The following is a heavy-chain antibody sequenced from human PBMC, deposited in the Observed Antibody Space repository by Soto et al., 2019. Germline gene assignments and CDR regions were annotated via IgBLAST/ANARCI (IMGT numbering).Heavy chain of an antibody. J-gene: IGHJ4*02. CDR1: GGSVSSGSYY. D-gene: IGHD5-12*01. CDR3: AAGGGLPRYC. V-gene: IGHV4-31*03. CDR2: IHSSGTT. Sequence: SSETLSLTCTVSGGSVSSGSYYWTWIRQHPGKGLEWIGYIHSSGTTYYNPSLKSRVTISVDRSKNQFSLKLSSVTAADTAVYYCAAGGGLPRYCWGQGTLVTVSS.